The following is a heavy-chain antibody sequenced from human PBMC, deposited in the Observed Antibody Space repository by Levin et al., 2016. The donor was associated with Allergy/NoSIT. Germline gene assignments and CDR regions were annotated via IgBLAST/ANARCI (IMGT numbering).Heavy chain of an antibody. Sequence: SETLSLTCAVYGGSFSGYYWSWIRQPPGKGLEWIGEINHSGSTNYNPSLKSRVTISVDTSKNQFSLKLSSVTAADTAVYYCARGMMVGSGWNTGLYYFDYWGQGTLVTVSS. CDR1: GGSFSGYY. J-gene: IGHJ4*02. D-gene: IGHD6-19*01. CDR3: ARGMMVGSGWNTGLYYFDY. V-gene: IGHV4-34*01. CDR2: INHSGST.